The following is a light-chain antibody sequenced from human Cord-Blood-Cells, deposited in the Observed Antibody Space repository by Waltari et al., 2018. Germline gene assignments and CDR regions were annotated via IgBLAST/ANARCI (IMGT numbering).Light chain of an antibody. CDR2: AAS. V-gene: IGKV1-39*01. CDR1: QSISSY. CDR3: QQSYSTPFT. Sequence: GDRVTITCRASQSISSYLSWYQQKPGKAPKLLIYAASSLQSGVPSRFSGSGSGTDFTLTISSLQPEDFATDYCQQSYSTPFTFGPGTKVDIK. J-gene: IGKJ3*01.